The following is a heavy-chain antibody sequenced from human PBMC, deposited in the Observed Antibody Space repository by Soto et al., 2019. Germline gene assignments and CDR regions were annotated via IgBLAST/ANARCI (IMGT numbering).Heavy chain of an antibody. V-gene: IGHV1-3*01. D-gene: IGHD5-18*01. CDR3: AREVPYGYYRFDY. CDR2: VNAGNDNT. J-gene: IGHJ4*02. CDR1: GYTFTNNV. Sequence: QVHLVQSGAEVKKPGASVKVSCKTSGYTFTNNVINWVRQAPGQRLEWMGWVNAGNDNTKWSREFQGRLTLTKDTSATTAYMELSSLTSEDKSIYFFAREVPYGYYRFDYWGQGTLVTVSS.